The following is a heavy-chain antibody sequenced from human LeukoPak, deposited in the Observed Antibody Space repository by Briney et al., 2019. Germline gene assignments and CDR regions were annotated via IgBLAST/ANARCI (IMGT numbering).Heavy chain of an antibody. Sequence: PGGSLRLSCAASGFTFSSYEMNWVRQAQGKGLEWVSYISSSGSTIYYADSVKGRFTISRDNAKNSLYLQMNSLRAEDTAVYYCAREDSITGTYFDYWGQGTLVTVSS. CDR2: ISSSGSTI. CDR3: AREDSITGTYFDY. D-gene: IGHD1-7*01. CDR1: GFTFSSYE. V-gene: IGHV3-48*03. J-gene: IGHJ4*02.